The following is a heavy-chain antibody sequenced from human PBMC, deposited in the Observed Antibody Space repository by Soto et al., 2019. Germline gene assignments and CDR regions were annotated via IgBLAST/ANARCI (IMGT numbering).Heavy chain of an antibody. CDR3: AKPGTPYWDYFDY. J-gene: IGHJ4*02. CDR1: GFTFSSYA. D-gene: IGHD2-8*02. V-gene: IGHV3-23*01. Sequence: GGSLRLSCAASGFTFSSYAMSWVRQAPGKGLEWVSAISGSGGSTYYADSGKGRFTISRDNSKNTLYLQMNSLRAEDTAVYYCAKPGTPYWDYFDYWGQGTLVTVSS. CDR2: ISGSGGST.